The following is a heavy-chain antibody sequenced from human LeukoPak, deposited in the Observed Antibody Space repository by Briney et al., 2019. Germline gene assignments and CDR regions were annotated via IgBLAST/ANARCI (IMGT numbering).Heavy chain of an antibody. V-gene: IGHV1-18*01. J-gene: IGHJ4*02. D-gene: IGHD1-26*01. Sequence: ASVKLSCKASGYTFTSYGISWVRQGPGQGLEWRGWISAYNGNTNYAQKLQGRVTMTTDTSTSTAYMELRSLGSDDTAVYYCARSGSYYLVDYWGQGTLVTVSS. CDR2: ISAYNGNT. CDR1: GYTFTSYG. CDR3: ARSGSYYLVDY.